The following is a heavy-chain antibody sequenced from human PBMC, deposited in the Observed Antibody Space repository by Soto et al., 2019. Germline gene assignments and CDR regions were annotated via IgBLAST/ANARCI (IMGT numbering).Heavy chain of an antibody. CDR1: GGSINSNNYY. Sequence: SETLSLTCTVSGGSINSNNYYWAWIRQPPGKGLTWIASTFFGGSTYYNTSLKSRVTISIDTSKNQFSLRLTSMTAADTAVYYCATLLVAVTRHTDFDSWGQGTRVTVS. CDR2: TFFGGST. D-gene: IGHD2-15*01. CDR3: ATLLVAVTRHTDFDS. J-gene: IGHJ4*02. V-gene: IGHV4-39*01.